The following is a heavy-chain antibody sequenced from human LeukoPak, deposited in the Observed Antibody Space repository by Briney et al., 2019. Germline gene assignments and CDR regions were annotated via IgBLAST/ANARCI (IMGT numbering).Heavy chain of an antibody. CDR3: ARQSGSYGPQSGGGLHAFDI. V-gene: IGHV5-51*01. CDR2: IYPGDSDT. CDR1: GYSFTSHW. D-gene: IGHD1-26*01. J-gene: IGHJ3*02. Sequence: GESLKISCKGSGYSFTSHWIGWVRQMPGKGLEWMGIIYPGDSDTRYSPSFQGQVTISADKSISTAYLQWSSLKASDTAMYYCARQSGSYGPQSGGGLHAFDIWGQGTMVTVSS.